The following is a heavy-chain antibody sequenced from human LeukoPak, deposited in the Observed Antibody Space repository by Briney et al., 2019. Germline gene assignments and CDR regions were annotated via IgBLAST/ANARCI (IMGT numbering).Heavy chain of an antibody. V-gene: IGHV4-59*12. CDR3: ARDPSLYAFDI. CDR1: GGSISNSY. D-gene: IGHD2-2*01. J-gene: IGHJ3*02. CDR2: IYYSGST. Sequence: SETLSLTCSVSGGSISNSYWTWIRQPPGKGLESIGYIYYSGSTNYNPPLKSRVTISVDTSKNQFSLKLSSVTAADTAVYYCARDPSLYAFDIWGQGTMVTVSS.